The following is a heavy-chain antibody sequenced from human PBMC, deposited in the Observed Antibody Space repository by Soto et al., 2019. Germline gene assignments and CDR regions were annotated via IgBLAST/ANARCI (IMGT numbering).Heavy chain of an antibody. Sequence: EVQLVESGGGLVQPGGSLRLSCAASGFTFSRYWMTWVRQAPGKGLEWVANIKQDGSEIYYVDSVKGRFTISRDNAENSLYLQMNSLRAEDTAVYYCARDPVCSGCSCYDYWGQGTLVTVSS. J-gene: IGHJ4*02. CDR1: GFTFSRYW. V-gene: IGHV3-7*01. CDR3: ARDPVCSGCSCYDY. CDR2: IKQDGSEI. D-gene: IGHD2-15*01.